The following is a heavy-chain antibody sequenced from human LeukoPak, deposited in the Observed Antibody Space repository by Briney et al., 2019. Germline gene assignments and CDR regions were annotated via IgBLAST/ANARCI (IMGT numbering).Heavy chain of an antibody. CDR1: GFTFSTYW. J-gene: IGHJ4*02. CDR2: IKQDGSEK. D-gene: IGHD6-19*01. V-gene: IGHV3-7*03. Sequence: GGSLRLSCAATGFTFSTYWMSWVRQAPGKGLEWVANIKQDGSEKYYVDSVKGRFTISRDNAKNSLYLQMNSLRAEDTAVYYCARERSSGWYLYFDYWGQGTLVTVSS. CDR3: ARERSSGWYLYFDY.